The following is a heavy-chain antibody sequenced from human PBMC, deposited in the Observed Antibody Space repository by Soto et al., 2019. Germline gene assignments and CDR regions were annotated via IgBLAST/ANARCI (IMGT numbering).Heavy chain of an antibody. CDR2: IHYSGTT. V-gene: IGHV4-28*01. CDR3: ARGGGNGDAFDV. D-gene: IGHD2-15*01. Sequence: QVQLQESGPRLVKPSDTLSLTCAVSGYSISSSNWWGWIRQPPGKGLEWIGYIHYSGTTYDNPSLXXXXXXXXXXXXXXXXXXXXXXXXXXXXXXXCARGGGNGDAFDVWGQGTLVTVSS. J-gene: IGHJ3*01. CDR1: GYSISSSNW.